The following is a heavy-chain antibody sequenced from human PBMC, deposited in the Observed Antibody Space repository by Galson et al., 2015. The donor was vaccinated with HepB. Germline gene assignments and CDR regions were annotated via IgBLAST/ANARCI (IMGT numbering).Heavy chain of an antibody. V-gene: IGHV3-30*02. J-gene: IGHJ4*02. D-gene: IGHD2-2*01. CDR3: AKDLGAAAHQLFDY. CDR2: IRYDGSNK. CDR1: GFTFSSYG. Sequence: SLRLSCAASGFTFSSYGMHWVRQAPGKGLEWVAFIRYDGSNKYYADSVKGRFTISRDNSKNTLYLQMNSLRAEDTAVYYCAKDLGAAAHQLFDYWGQGTLVTVSS.